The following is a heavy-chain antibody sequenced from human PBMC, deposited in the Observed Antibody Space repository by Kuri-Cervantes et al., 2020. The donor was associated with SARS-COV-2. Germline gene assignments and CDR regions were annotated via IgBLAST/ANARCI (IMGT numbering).Heavy chain of an antibody. V-gene: IGHV4-4*07. J-gene: IGHJ4*02. D-gene: IGHD3-3*01. CDR3: ARDDPWSPTKFDY. Sequence: SETLSLTGTVSGGSISSYYWSWIRQPAGKGLEWIGRIYTSGSTNYNPPLKSRVTMSVDTSKNQFSLKLSSMTAADTAVYYCARDDPWSPTKFDYWGQGTLVTVSS. CDR1: GGSISSYY. CDR2: IYTSGST.